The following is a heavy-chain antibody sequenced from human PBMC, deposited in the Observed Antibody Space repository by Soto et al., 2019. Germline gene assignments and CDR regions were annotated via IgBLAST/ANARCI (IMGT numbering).Heavy chain of an antibody. Sequence: EVQLLESGGGLVQPGGSLRVSCAVSGFTFSNYAMTWVRQAPGRGLKWVSAISASGGSTYYRDSLKGRFTISRDNSKNTLYLQMSGLRAEDTAVYYCARGSYDFWSGPSLIDCWGQGTLVTVSS. CDR2: ISASGGST. J-gene: IGHJ4*02. CDR3: ARGSYDFWSGPSLIDC. D-gene: IGHD3-3*01. V-gene: IGHV3-23*01. CDR1: GFTFSNYA.